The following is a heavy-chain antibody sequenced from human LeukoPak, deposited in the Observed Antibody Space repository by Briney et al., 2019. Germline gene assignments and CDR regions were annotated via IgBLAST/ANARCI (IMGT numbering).Heavy chain of an antibody. CDR2: INHSGST. D-gene: IGHD3-10*01. V-gene: IGHV4-34*01. Sequence: LETLSLTCAVYGGSFSGYYWSWIRQPPGKGLEWIGEINHSGSTNYNPSLKSRVTISVDTSKNQFSLKLSSVTAADTAVYYCARNPVRGVIKGDAFDIWGQGTMVTVSS. CDR3: ARNPVRGVIKGDAFDI. CDR1: GGSFSGYY. J-gene: IGHJ3*02.